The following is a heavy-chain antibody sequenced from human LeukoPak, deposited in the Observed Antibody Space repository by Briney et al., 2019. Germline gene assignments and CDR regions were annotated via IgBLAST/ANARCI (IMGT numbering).Heavy chain of an antibody. V-gene: IGHV3-23*01. D-gene: IGHD1-26*01. CDR1: GFTFSSYG. CDR3: AKGPFSGSYFYRQYYFDY. CDR2: ISGSGGST. Sequence: PGGSLRLSCAASGFTFSSYGMSWVPHAPGKGLEWVSAISGSGGSTYYADSVKGRFTISRDNSKNTLYLQMNSLRAEDTAVYYCAKGPFSGSYFYRQYYFDYWGQGTLVTVSS. J-gene: IGHJ4*02.